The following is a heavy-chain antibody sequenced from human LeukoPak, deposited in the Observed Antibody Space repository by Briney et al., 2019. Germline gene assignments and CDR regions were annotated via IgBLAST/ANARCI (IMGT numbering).Heavy chain of an antibody. Sequence: GGSLRLSCAGSGFTFRSHAMSWVRQAPGKGLDWVAAISGDGGDTYHADSVKGRFTISRDSSKNALYLQMNSLRAEDTATYYCAKSDCSPISCYVVDYWGQGTPVTVSS. CDR3: AKSDCSPISCYVVDY. J-gene: IGHJ4*02. CDR1: GFTFRSHA. CDR2: ISGDGGDT. D-gene: IGHD2-2*01. V-gene: IGHV3-23*01.